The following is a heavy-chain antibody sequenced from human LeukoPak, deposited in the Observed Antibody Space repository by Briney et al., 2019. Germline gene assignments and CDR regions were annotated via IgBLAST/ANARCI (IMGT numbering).Heavy chain of an antibody. J-gene: IGHJ3*02. V-gene: IGHV4-4*07. CDR3: ARSSSSSSYTAFDI. CDR1: GGSIRSYY. CDR2: IYFSGST. Sequence: PSETLSLTCTVSGGSIRSYYGSWVRQPAGKGLEWIGRIYFSGSTNYSPSLKSRVTLSIDTSNSQFLLNLHSVTAADTAVYYCARSSSSSSYTAFDIWGQGTMVTVSS. D-gene: IGHD6-13*01.